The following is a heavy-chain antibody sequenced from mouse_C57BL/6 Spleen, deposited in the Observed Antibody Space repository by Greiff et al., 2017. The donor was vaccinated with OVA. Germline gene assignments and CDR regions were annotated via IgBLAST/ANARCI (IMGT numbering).Heavy chain of an antibody. D-gene: IGHD2-2*01. CDR3: ARNGYDDRYYAMDY. J-gene: IGHJ4*01. V-gene: IGHV2-2*01. Sequence: QVQLKQSGPGLVQPSQSLSITCTVSGFSLTSYGVHWVRQSPGKGLEWLGVIWSGGSTDYNAAFISRLSISKDNSKSPVFFKMNSLQADDTAIYYCARNGYDDRYYAMDYWGQGTSVTVSS. CDR1: GFSLTSYG. CDR2: IWSGGST.